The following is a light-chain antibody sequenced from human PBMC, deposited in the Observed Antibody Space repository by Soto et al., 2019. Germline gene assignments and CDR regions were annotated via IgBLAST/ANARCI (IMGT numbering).Light chain of an antibody. Sequence: QSALTQPRSVSGSPGQSVTISCTGTSSDVGGYNYVSWYQQHPGKAPKFMIYDVSQRPSGVPDRFSGSKSGNTASLTISGLQAEDEGHYYCQSYDKRLTAYVFGTGTKVTVL. J-gene: IGLJ1*01. CDR2: DVS. CDR1: SSDVGGYNY. CDR3: QSYDKRLTAYV. V-gene: IGLV2-11*01.